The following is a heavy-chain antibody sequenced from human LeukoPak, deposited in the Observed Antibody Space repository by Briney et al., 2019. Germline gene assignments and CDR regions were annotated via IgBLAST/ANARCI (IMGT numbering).Heavy chain of an antibody. CDR3: ARDPQEYDILTGYYPQNAFDI. CDR1: GFTFSSYG. D-gene: IGHD3-9*01. Sequence: GGSLRLSCAASGFTFSSYGMHWVRQAPGKGLEWVAVIWYVGSNTYYADSVKGRFTISRDNSKNTLYLQMNSLRAEDTAVYYCARDPQEYDILTGYYPQNAFDIWGQGTMVTVSS. V-gene: IGHV3-33*01. J-gene: IGHJ3*02. CDR2: IWYVGSNT.